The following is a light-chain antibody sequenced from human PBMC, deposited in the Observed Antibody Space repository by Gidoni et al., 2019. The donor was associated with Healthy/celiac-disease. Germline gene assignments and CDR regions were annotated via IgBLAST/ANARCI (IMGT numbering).Light chain of an antibody. CDR1: TGAVTSGHY. CDR2: DTR. V-gene: IGLV7-46*01. Sequence: QAVVTQEPSLTVSPGGTVTLTCGSSTGAVTSGHYPYWFQQKPGQAPRTLIYDTRNKHSWTPARFSGSLLGGKAALTLSGAQPEDEAEYYCLLSYSGAHVVFGGGTKLT. CDR3: LLSYSGAHVV. J-gene: IGLJ2*01.